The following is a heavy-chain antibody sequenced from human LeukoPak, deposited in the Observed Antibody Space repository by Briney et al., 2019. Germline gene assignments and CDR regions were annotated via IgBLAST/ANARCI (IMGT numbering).Heavy chain of an antibody. CDR1: GFTFSSYS. CDR3: ARSGGGYYFDY. CDR2: ISYDGSNK. Sequence: GGSLRLSCAASGFTFSSYSMNWVRQAPGKGLEWVAVISYDGSNKYYADSVKGRFTISRDNSKNTLYLQMNSLRAEDTAVYYCARSGGGYYFDYWGQGTLVTVSS. V-gene: IGHV3-30*03. J-gene: IGHJ4*02. D-gene: IGHD3-16*01.